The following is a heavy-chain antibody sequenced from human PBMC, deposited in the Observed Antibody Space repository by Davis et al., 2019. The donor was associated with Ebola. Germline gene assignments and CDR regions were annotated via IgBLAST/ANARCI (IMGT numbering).Heavy chain of an antibody. V-gene: IGHV4-30-4*01. CDR2: IYYSGST. Sequence: PSETLSLTCTVSGGSISSGDYYWSWIRQPPGKGLEWIGYIYYSGSTYYNPSLKSRVTISVDTSKNQLSLKLNSVTAADTAVYYCARWPGYCSGGNCYSGLDVWGQGTTVTVSS. CDR3: ARWPGYCSGGNCYSGLDV. J-gene: IGHJ6*02. D-gene: IGHD2-15*01. CDR1: GGSISSGDYY.